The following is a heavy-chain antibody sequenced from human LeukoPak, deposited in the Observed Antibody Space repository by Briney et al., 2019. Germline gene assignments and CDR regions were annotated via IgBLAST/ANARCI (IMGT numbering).Heavy chain of an antibody. CDR2: IKQDGSEK. CDR1: GFTFSSYG. V-gene: IGHV3-7*01. D-gene: IGHD1-26*01. Sequence: GGSLRLSCAASGFTFSSYGMHWVRQAPGKGLEWVANIKQDGSEKYYVDSVKGRFTISRDNAKNSLYLQMNSLRAEDTAVYYCARQPRELLLPYYYYGMDVWGQGTTVTVSS. J-gene: IGHJ6*02. CDR3: ARQPRELLLPYYYYGMDV.